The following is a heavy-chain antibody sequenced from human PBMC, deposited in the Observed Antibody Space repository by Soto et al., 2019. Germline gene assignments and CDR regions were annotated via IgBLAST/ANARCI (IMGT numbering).Heavy chain of an antibody. CDR1: GGSISSYY. Sequence: QVQLQESGPGLVKPSETLSLTCTVSGGSISSYYWSWIRQPPGKGLEWIGYIYYSGSTNYNPSLKSRGTISVDTSKHQFSLKLSSVIAADTAVYYCAREGVYYDSSGYHYFDYWGQGTLVTVSS. CDR3: AREGVYYDSSGYHYFDY. CDR2: IYYSGST. V-gene: IGHV4-59*01. J-gene: IGHJ4*02. D-gene: IGHD3-22*01.